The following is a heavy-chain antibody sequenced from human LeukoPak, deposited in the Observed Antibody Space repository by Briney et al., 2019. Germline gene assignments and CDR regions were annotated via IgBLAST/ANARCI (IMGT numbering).Heavy chain of an antibody. Sequence: VASVKVSCKVSGHIFTGYYMHWVRQPPGQGLEWMGWINPISGGTIYAKKFQGRVTMTRDTCISTAYMEVSRLRSDDTAEYYCARRSSYLDYWGQGTLVTVSS. CDR3: ARRSSYLDY. D-gene: IGHD2-2*01. J-gene: IGHJ4*02. CDR1: GHIFTGYY. CDR2: INPISGGT. V-gene: IGHV1-2*02.